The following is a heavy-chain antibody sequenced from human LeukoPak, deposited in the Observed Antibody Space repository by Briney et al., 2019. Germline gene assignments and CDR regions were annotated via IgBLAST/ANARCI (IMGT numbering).Heavy chain of an antibody. Sequence: SGTLSLTCAVSGGSISSSNWWSWVRQPPGKGLEWIGEIYHSGSTNYNPSLKSRVTISVDKSKNQFFLKLSPVTAADTAVYYCARARTSPIFPWENWGQGTLVTVSS. J-gene: IGHJ4*02. V-gene: IGHV4-4*02. CDR3: ARARTSPIFPWEN. D-gene: IGHD1-26*01. CDR2: IYHSGST. CDR1: GGSISSSNW.